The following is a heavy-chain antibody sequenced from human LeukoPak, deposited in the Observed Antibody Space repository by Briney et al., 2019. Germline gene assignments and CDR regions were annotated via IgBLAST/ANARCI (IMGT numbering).Heavy chain of an antibody. CDR1: GFSL. CDR2: IRSSGDMI. Sequence: GGSLRLSCAASGFSLNWFRQAPGKGLEWVSYIRSSGDMIYYADSVKGRFTISRDIAKNSVYLQMNSLRDEDTAVYYCVRDPDALDYWGQGTPVTVSS. CDR3: VRDPDALDY. J-gene: IGHJ4*02. V-gene: IGHV3-48*02.